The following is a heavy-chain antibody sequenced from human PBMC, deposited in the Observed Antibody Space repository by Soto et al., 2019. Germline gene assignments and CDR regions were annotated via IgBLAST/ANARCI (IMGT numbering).Heavy chain of an antibody. CDR2: IKQDGSEK. CDR1: GFTFSSYW. D-gene: IGHD6-19*01. V-gene: IGHV3-7*01. Sequence: EVQLVESGGGLVQPGGSLRLSCAASGFTFSSYWMSWVRQAPGKGLEWVANIKQDGSEKYYVDSVKGRFTISRDNAKNSLYLQMNSLRAEDTAVYYCAREGSGWYGGAFDIWGQGTMVTVSS. CDR3: AREGSGWYGGAFDI. J-gene: IGHJ3*02.